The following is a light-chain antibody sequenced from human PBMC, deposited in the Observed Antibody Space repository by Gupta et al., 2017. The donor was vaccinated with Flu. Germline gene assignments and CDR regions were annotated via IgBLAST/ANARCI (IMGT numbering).Light chain of an antibody. CDR2: GAS. CDR1: QSVSSSY. J-gene: IGKJ1*01. Sequence: IVLTHSPGTLSLSPGERAPISCRASQSVSSSYLAWYQQKPGQAPRLLIYGASSRATGIPDRFSGSGSGTDFTLTISRLEPEDFAVYYCQQYGSPRWTFGQGTKVEIK. V-gene: IGKV3-20*01. CDR3: QQYGSPRWT.